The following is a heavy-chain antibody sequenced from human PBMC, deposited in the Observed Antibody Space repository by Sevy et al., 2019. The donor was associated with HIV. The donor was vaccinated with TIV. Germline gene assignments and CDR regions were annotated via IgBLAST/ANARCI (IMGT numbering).Heavy chain of an antibody. V-gene: IGHV3-30-3*01. Sequence: GGSLRLSCAASGFTFNTYTMHWVRQAPGKGLEWVATISHDGSNKNYADSVKGRFTVSRDNSKNTVSLRMNSLRREDTGIYYYTREYYHFWSGPINFYFGMDVWGKGTRVTLSS. D-gene: IGHD3-3*01. CDR1: GFTFNTYT. CDR3: TREYYHFWSGPINFYFGMDV. J-gene: IGHJ6*04. CDR2: ISHDGSNK.